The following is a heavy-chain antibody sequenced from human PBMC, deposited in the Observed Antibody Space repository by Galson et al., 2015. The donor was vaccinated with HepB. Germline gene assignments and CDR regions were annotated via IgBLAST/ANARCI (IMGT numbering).Heavy chain of an antibody. Sequence: SLRLSCAASGFTFSSYGMHWVRQAPGKGLEWVAVIWFDGSNKYYADSVKGRFTISRDNSKNTLYLQMNSLRAEDTAVYYCAREGGYYYYMDVWGKGTTVTVSS. CDR1: GFTFSSYG. J-gene: IGHJ6*03. CDR2: IWFDGSNK. V-gene: IGHV3-33*01. CDR3: AREGGYYYYMDV. D-gene: IGHD2-15*01.